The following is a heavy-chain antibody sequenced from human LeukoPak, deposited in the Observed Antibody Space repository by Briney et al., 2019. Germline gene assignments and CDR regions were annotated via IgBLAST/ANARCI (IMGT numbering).Heavy chain of an antibody. CDR2: ISGSGGST. Sequence: PGGSLRLSCAASGFTFSSYAMSWVRQAPGKGLEWVSAISGSGGSTYYADSVKGRFTISRDNSKNTLYLQMNSLRAEDTAVYYCAKAFYYYDSGGYYFSFDYWGQGTLVTVSS. D-gene: IGHD3-22*01. J-gene: IGHJ4*02. V-gene: IGHV3-23*01. CDR1: GFTFSSYA. CDR3: AKAFYYYDSGGYYFSFDY.